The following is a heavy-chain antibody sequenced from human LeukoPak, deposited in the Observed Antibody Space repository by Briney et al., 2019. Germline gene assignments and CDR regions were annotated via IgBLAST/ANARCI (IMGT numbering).Heavy chain of an antibody. CDR3: ARSRDWEGEDY. V-gene: IGHV4-59*01. Sequence: SETLSLTCTVSGGSISSYYWSWIRQPPGKGLEWIGYIYYSGSTNYNPSLKSRVTISVDTSKNQFSLKLSSVTAADTAVYYCARSRDWEGEDYWGQGTLVIVSS. D-gene: IGHD5-24*01. J-gene: IGHJ4*02. CDR1: GGSISSYY. CDR2: IYYSGST.